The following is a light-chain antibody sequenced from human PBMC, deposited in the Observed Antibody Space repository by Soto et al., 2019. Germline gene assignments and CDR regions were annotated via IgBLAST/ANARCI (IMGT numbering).Light chain of an antibody. CDR3: KQSYSIPLT. Sequence: DIQMTQSLSSLSASVGDRVTITCRASQTINTYLNWYQQKLGKAPKLLIYAAFTLQSGVPSRFSGSGSGTDFTLTISSLQPEDFATYYCKQSYSIPLTFGQGTKLQIK. J-gene: IGKJ2*01. CDR2: AAF. V-gene: IGKV1-39*01. CDR1: QTINTY.